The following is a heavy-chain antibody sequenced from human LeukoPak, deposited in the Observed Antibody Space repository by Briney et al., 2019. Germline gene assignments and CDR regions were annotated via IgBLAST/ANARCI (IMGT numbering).Heavy chain of an antibody. V-gene: IGHV3-30*03. J-gene: IGHJ4*02. CDR3: ARDYYGSRSHQTGIEY. D-gene: IGHD3-10*01. Sequence: PGGSLRLSCAASGFTFSDYVMHWVRQAPGKGLEWVTMISYDGTRQYYADSVKGRFTMSRDNSKNMLFLQMNSLRADDTALYYCARDYYGSRSHQTGIEYWGRELWSPLPQ. CDR1: GFTFSDYV. CDR2: ISYDGTRQ.